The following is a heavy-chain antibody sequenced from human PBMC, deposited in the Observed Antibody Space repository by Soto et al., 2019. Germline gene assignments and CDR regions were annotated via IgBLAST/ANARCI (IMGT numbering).Heavy chain of an antibody. CDR2: ISYDGSNK. V-gene: IGHV3-30-3*01. J-gene: IGHJ4*02. CDR1: GFTFSSYA. Sequence: GGSLRLSCAASGFTFSSYAMHWVRQAPGKGLEWVAVISYDGSNKYYADSVKGRFTISRDNSKNTLYLQMNSLRAKDTAVYYCAREGGYSGYDFAYWGQGTLVTVSS. CDR3: AREGGYSGYDFAY. D-gene: IGHD5-12*01.